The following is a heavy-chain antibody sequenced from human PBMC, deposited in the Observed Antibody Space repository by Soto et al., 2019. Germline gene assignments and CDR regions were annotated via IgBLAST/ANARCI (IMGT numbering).Heavy chain of an antibody. D-gene: IGHD5-18*01. CDR2: ISGSGGSA. CDR1: GFTFSSYA. V-gene: IGHV3-23*01. Sequence: GGSLRLSCAASGFTFSSYAMSWVRQAPGKGLEWVSAISGSGGSAYYADSVKGRFTISRDNSKNTLYLQMNSLRAEDTAVYYCAKDNTAMAGPLLGYWGQGTLVTVSS. CDR3: AKDNTAMAGPLLGY. J-gene: IGHJ4*02.